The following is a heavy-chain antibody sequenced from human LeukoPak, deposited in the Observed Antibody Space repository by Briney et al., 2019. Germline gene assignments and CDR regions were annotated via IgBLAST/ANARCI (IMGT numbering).Heavy chain of an antibody. J-gene: IGHJ4*02. Sequence: PGRCLRPSRAAAGLTFSNYVTHSVSQAPRNWLEWVAVILYDGRKKNHADSVKGRFTISRDKSTNSLYQQMDSLRTKHTVMYDCAITYSWSLPRFHYWGQGTVVTVSS. CDR1: GLTFSNYV. V-gene: IGHV3-30*19. D-gene: IGHD2-21*01. CDR2: ILYDGRKK. CDR3: AITYSWSLPRFHY.